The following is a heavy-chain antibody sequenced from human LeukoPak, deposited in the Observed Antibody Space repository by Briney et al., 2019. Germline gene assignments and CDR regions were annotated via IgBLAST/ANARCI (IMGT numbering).Heavy chain of an antibody. Sequence: GRSLGLSCTTSGFTFTNYGINWVRQAPGKGLEWVAAIWYDGSKTSYTDSVKGRFTVSRDISKNTVYLQMNGLKAEDTAVYYCARDDCSTTPCYAYWGQGTLVTVSS. D-gene: IGHD2-2*01. CDR2: IWYDGSKT. CDR1: GFTFTNYG. CDR3: ARDDCSTTPCYAY. J-gene: IGHJ4*02. V-gene: IGHV3-33*01.